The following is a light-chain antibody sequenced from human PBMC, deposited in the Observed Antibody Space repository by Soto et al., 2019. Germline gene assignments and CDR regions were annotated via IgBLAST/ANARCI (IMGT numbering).Light chain of an antibody. CDR2: STD. CDR1: YSNIGSNT. V-gene: IGLV1-44*01. Sequence: QSVLTQPTSASGTPGQRVTISCSGRYSNIGSNTVNWYQHLPGTAPKLLIYSTDQRPSGVPDRFSGSKSGTSASLTITGLQAEDEADYFCQSYDNTLSGSLFGGGTKLPVL. J-gene: IGLJ3*02. CDR3: QSYDNTLSGSL.